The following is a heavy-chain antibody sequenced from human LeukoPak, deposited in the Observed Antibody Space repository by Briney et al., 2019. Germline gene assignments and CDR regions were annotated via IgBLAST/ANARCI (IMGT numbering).Heavy chain of an antibody. CDR3: ARASSGWYDAFDI. J-gene: IGHJ3*02. D-gene: IGHD6-19*01. CDR2: IIPIFGTA. V-gene: IGHV1-69*06. Sequence: SMKVSCKASGGTFSSYAISWVRQAPGQGLEWMGGIIPIFGTANYAQKFQGRVTITADKSTSTAYMELSSLRSEDTAVYYCARASSGWYDAFDIWGQGTMVTVSS. CDR1: GGTFSSYA.